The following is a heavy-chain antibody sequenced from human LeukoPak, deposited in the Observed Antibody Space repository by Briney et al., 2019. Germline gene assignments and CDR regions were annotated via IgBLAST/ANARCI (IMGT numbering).Heavy chain of an antibody. CDR3: ARDLVGATGWDAFDI. V-gene: IGHV4-38-2*02. CDR2: LYNSGTT. CDR1: GHSISSGHY. D-gene: IGHD1-26*01. J-gene: IGHJ3*02. Sequence: SETLSLTCAVSGHSISSGHYWGWIRQPPGKGLEWIGSLYNSGTTYHNPALKSRVTISADTSKNQFSLKLVSLTAADTAVYYCARDLVGATGWDAFDIWGQGTMVTVSS.